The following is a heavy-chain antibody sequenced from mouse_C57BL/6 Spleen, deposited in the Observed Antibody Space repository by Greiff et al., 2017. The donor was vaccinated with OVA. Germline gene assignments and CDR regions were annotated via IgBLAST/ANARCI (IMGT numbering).Heavy chain of an antibody. D-gene: IGHD3-2*02. V-gene: IGHV5-6*02. J-gene: IGHJ3*01. CDR1: GFTFSSYG. CDR3: AKPSDSSGHAWFAY. Sequence: EVMLVESGGDLVKPGGSLKLSCAASGFTFSSYGMSWVRQTPDKRLEWVATISSGGSYTYYPDSVKGRFTISRDNAKNTLYLQMSSLKSEDTAMYYCAKPSDSSGHAWFAYWGQGTLVTVSA. CDR2: ISSGGSYT.